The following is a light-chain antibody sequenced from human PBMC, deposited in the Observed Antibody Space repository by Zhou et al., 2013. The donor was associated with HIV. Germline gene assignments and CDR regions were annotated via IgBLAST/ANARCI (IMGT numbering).Light chain of an antibody. J-gene: IGKJ2*04. CDR2: DAS. CDR3: QQYGSSPPCS. Sequence: EVVLTQSPGTLSLSPGERATLSCRASQSVNIYLAWYQQKRGQAPRLLIYDASNRATGIPDRFSGSGSGVDFTLTISRLEPEDFAVYHCQQYGSSPPCSFGQGTKVEIK. V-gene: IGKV3-20*01. CDR1: QSVNIY.